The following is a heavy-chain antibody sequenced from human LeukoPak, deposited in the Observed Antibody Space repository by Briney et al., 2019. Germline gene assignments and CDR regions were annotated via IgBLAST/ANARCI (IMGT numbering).Heavy chain of an antibody. D-gene: IGHD3-10*01. Sequence: SETLSLTCTVSGGSISSSSYYWGWIRQPPGKGLEWIGSIYYSGSTYYNPSLKGRVTISVDTSKNQFSLKLSSVTAADTAVYYCATYYYGSGSYSDWFDPWGQGTLVTVSS. J-gene: IGHJ5*02. V-gene: IGHV4-39*01. CDR1: GGSISSSSYY. CDR2: IYYSGST. CDR3: ATYYYGSGSYSDWFDP.